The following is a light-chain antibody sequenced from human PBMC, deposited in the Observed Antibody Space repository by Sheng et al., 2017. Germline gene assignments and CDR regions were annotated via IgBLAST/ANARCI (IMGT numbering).Light chain of an antibody. Sequence: ETVMTQSPATLSVSPGERATFSCRANQDVNSHLAWYQQKPGQAPRLLIYAASTRAAGVPARFGGSGSGTEFTLTISSLQSGDFAVYYCKQYKNWPYTFGQGTSLEI. CDR3: KQYKNWPYT. V-gene: IGKV3-15*01. CDR1: QDVNSH. J-gene: IGKJ2*01. CDR2: AAS.